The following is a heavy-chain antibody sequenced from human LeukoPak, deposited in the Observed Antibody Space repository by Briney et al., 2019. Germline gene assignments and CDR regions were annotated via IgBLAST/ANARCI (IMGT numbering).Heavy chain of an antibody. J-gene: IGHJ4*02. CDR3: AKDRASIAAAIYFDY. D-gene: IGHD6-13*01. V-gene: IGHV3-23*01. CDR1: GFTFSSYG. Sequence: GGSLRLSCAASGFTFSSYGMHWVRQAPGKGLEWVSAISGSGGSTYYADSVKGRFTISRDNSKNTLYLQMNSLRAEDTAVYYCAKDRASIAAAIYFDYWGQGTLVTVSS. CDR2: ISGSGGST.